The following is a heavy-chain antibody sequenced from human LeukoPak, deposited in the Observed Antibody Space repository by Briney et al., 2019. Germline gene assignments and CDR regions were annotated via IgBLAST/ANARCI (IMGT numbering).Heavy chain of an antibody. CDR2: IIPIFGTA. CDR3: ARAGSATYTVTTY. CDR1: GGTFSSYA. D-gene: IGHD4-11*01. J-gene: IGHJ4*02. Sequence: SVKVSCKASGGTFSSYAISWVRQAPGQGLEWMGGIIPIFGTANYAQKFQGRVTITADESTSTAYMELSRLRSDDTAVYYCARAGSATYTVTTYWGQGTLVTVSS. V-gene: IGHV1-69*13.